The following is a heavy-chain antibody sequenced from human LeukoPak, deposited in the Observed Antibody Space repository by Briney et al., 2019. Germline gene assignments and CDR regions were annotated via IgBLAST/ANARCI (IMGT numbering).Heavy chain of an antibody. CDR3: ARGLSGYSYGYYFDY. J-gene: IGHJ4*02. D-gene: IGHD5-18*01. V-gene: IGHV4-59*01. CDR2: IYYSGST. CDR1: GGSIDSNS. Sequence: SETLSLTRTVSGGSIDSNSWTWIRQPPGKGLEWIGYIYYSGSTNYNPSLKSRATISADTSKNQLSLKLISVTAADTAVYYCARGLSGYSYGYYFDYWGQGSLVTVSS.